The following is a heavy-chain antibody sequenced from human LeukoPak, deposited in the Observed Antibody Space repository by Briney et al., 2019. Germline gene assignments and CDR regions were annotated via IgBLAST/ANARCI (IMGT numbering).Heavy chain of an antibody. D-gene: IGHD3-10*01. V-gene: IGHV4-39*01. CDR2: IYYTGST. CDR3: ASYKGGSGRYYKIEARYYHMDV. Sequence: SETLSLTCTVSGGSISSSSYYWGWIRQPPGKGLEWIGCIYYTGSTYYNPSLKSRVTISVDTSKNQFSLKLSSVTAADTAVYYCASYKGGSGRYYKIEARYYHMDVWGKGTTVTISS. CDR1: GGSISSSSYY. J-gene: IGHJ6*03.